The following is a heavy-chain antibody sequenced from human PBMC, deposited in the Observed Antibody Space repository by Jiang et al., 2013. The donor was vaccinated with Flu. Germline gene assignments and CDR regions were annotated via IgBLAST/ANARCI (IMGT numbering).Heavy chain of an antibody. J-gene: IGHJ5*02. CDR2: SYI. V-gene: IGHV3-21*01. CDR3: ARDGIAAAGAGWFDP. Sequence: SYIYYADSVKGRFTISRDNAKNSLYLQMNSLRAEDTAVYYCARDGIAAAGAGWFDPWGQGTLVTVSS. D-gene: IGHD6-13*01.